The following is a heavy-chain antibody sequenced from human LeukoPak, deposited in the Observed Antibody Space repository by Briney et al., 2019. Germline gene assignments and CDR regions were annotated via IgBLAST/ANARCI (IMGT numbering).Heavy chain of an antibody. V-gene: IGHV3-48*02. CDR3: ARDMDTSGYNFDY. Sequence: GGSLRLSCAASGFTFSSYAMTWVRQAPGKGLEWISNISSRSSTIYYADSVKGRFTISRDNAKNSLYLQMNSLRDEDTGVYYCARDMDTSGYNFDYWGQGTLVTVSS. CDR1: GFTFSSYA. CDR2: ISSRSSTI. D-gene: IGHD5-12*01. J-gene: IGHJ4*02.